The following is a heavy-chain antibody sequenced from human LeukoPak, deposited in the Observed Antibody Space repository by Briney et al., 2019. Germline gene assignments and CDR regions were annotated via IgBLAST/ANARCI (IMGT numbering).Heavy chain of an antibody. V-gene: IGHV4-30-4*08. D-gene: IGHD2-15*01. J-gene: IGHJ4*02. CDR2: IYYSGST. Sequence: SQTLSLTSTVSAGSISSGDYYWSWLRQPPGKGLEWIGYIYYSGSTYYNPSLKSRATTSVDTSKNHFSLKLSSVTAAGTAVYYCARESDIPMFDYWGQGTLVTVSS. CDR1: AGSISSGDYY. CDR3: ARESDIPMFDY.